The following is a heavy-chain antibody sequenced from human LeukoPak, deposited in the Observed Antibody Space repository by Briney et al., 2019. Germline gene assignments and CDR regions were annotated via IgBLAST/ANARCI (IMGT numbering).Heavy chain of an antibody. CDR1: GFTVSSYA. CDR3: VKDSLTGYSRLDY. Sequence: GGSLRLSCSASGFTVSSYAMHWVRQARGKGLEYVSAISSNGGSTYYADSVKGRFTISRDNSKNTLYLQMSSLRAEDTAVYYCVKDSLTGYSRLDYWGQGTLVTVSS. CDR2: ISSNGGST. V-gene: IGHV3-64D*06. D-gene: IGHD3-9*01. J-gene: IGHJ4*02.